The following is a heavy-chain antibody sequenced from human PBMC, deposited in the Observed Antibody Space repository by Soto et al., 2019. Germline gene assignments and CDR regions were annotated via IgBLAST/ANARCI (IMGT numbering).Heavy chain of an antibody. J-gene: IGHJ6*02. CDR2: IYYSGST. D-gene: IGHD4-17*01. V-gene: IGHV4-39*01. Sequence: SETLSLTCTVSGGSISSSSYYWGWIRQPPGKGLEWIGSIYYSGSTYYNPSLKSRVTISVDTSKNQFSLKLSSVTAADTAVYYCARSVNTGYFYYGMDVWGQGTTVT. CDR3: ARSVNTGYFYYGMDV. CDR1: GGSISSSSYY.